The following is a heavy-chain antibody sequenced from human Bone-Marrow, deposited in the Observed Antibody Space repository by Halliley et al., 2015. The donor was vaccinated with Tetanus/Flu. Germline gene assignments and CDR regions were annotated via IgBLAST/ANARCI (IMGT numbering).Heavy chain of an antibody. D-gene: IGHD2-2*01. CDR2: ITPGGDRT. Sequence: QVQLVQSGAEVKKPGASVKVSCKASEFSLDSYHMQWVRQAPGQGLEWVGTITPGGDRTNHAQQFQGRVTMTRDTSTNTVYMELSSLRSDDTAVYYRAKDTNVWSFDYWGPGTLVTVSS. J-gene: IGHJ4*02. V-gene: IGHV1-46*02. CDR3: AKDTNVWSFDY. CDR1: EFSLDSYH.